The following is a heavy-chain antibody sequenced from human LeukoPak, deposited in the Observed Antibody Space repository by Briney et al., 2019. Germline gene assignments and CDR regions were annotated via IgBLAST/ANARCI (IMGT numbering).Heavy chain of an antibody. J-gene: IGHJ3*02. D-gene: IGHD3-10*01. Sequence: SETXSLTCTVSGGSITVNYWRWVRQPPGKGLEWIGHMSHNGITNYNPSLESRLTISIDTSTIQFSLTLRSVTAADTAIYFCARLREDAFDIWGQGTMVTVSS. CDR1: GGSITVNY. CDR2: MSHNGIT. CDR3: ARLREDAFDI. V-gene: IGHV4-59*08.